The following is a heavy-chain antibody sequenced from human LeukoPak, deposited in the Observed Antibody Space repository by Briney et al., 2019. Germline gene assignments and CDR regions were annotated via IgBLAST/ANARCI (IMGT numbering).Heavy chain of an antibody. Sequence: ASVKVSCKASGYTFTDYYIHWVRQAPGQGLEFLGWISPDSGGTNYPQKFQGGVTLTRDTSISTAYMELSRLRSDDTAVYYCVTLGATNFDYWGQGTLVTVSS. CDR2: ISPDSGGT. V-gene: IGHV1-2*02. CDR3: VTLGATNFDY. J-gene: IGHJ4*02. CDR1: GYTFTDYY. D-gene: IGHD1-26*01.